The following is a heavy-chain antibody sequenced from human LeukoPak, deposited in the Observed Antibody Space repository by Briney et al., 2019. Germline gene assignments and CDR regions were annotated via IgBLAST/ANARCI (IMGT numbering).Heavy chain of an antibody. V-gene: IGHV1-18*01. CDR1: GYTFTSYA. CDR3: ARWSSGYSDY. D-gene: IGHD3-22*01. Sequence: ASVKVSCKPSGYTFTSYAVSWVRQAPGQGLEWMGWICASNGNTNYAQKFQGRVTLTTDTSTTTAYMELRSLRSDDTAVYYCARWSSGYSDYWGQGTLVTVSS. CDR2: ICASNGNT. J-gene: IGHJ4*02.